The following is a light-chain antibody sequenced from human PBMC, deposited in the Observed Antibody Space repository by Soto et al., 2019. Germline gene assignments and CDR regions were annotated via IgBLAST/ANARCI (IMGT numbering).Light chain of an antibody. J-gene: IGKJ1*01. V-gene: IGKV3-15*01. Sequence: EIVLTQSPDTLSLSPGERATLSCRASQGVSRGYLAWYQQKAGQAPRFLIYAASTRATGIPARFSGSGSGTEFTLIIDSLQSEDFAVYYCQQYNNWPRTFGQGTKVDIK. CDR2: AAS. CDR1: QGVSRGY. CDR3: QQYNNWPRT.